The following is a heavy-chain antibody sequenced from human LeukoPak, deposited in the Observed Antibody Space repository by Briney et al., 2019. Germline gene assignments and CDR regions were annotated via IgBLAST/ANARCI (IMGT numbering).Heavy chain of an antibody. CDR1: GFTFSSHW. V-gene: IGHV3-74*01. CDR3: AREGIAVAGTLDY. CDR2: INSDGSSI. J-gene: IGHJ4*02. D-gene: IGHD6-19*01. Sequence: PGGSLRLSCAASGFTFSSHWMHWVRQAPGKGLAWVSRINSDGSSISYADSVKGRFTISRDNAKNTLYLQMNSLRAEDTAVYYCAREGIAVAGTLDYWGQGTLVTVSS.